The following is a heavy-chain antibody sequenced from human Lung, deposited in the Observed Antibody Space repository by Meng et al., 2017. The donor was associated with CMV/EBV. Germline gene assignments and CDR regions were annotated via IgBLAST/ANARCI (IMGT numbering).Heavy chain of an antibody. CDR1: GHTFNTYY. CDR2: INPSGGSS. Sequence: VQLVQFGAVVKKPGALVSVSCKASGHTFNTYYMHWVRQAPGQGREWMGVINPSGGSSIYAQRLQGRATMTSDTSTTTVYMDLSSLRSEDTAVYYCARVSKGGSYRFDPWGQGTLVTVSS. V-gene: IGHV1-46*02. D-gene: IGHD1-26*01. J-gene: IGHJ5*02. CDR3: ARVSKGGSYRFDP.